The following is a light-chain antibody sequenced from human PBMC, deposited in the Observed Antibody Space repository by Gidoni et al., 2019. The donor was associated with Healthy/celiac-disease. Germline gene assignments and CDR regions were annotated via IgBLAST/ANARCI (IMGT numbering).Light chain of an antibody. CDR2: GAS. CDR3: QQYGSPLVV. CDR1: QSVSSSY. V-gene: IGKV3-20*01. J-gene: IGKJ1*01. Sequence: EIVLTQSPGTLSLSPGERATLSCRASQSVSSSYLAWYQQKPGQAPRLLIYGASSRATGIPDRFSGSGSGTDFTLTISRLEPEDFAVYYCQQYGSPLVVFGQGTKVEIK.